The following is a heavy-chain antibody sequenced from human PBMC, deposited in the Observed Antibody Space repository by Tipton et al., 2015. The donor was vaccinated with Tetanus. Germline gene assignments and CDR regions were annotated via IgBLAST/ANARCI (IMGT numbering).Heavy chain of an antibody. D-gene: IGHD1-26*01. CDR3: ARDQARGARGWNYFDC. Sequence: GLVKPSQTLSLTCTVSGGSISSGGYYWSWIRQHPGMGLEWIGDIYFSGSTYYNPSLKSRVTISVDTSKNLFSLRLNSVTAADTAVYYCARDQARGARGWNYFDCWGQGTLVTVSS. V-gene: IGHV4-31*03. CDR1: GGSISSGGYY. CDR2: IYFSGST. J-gene: IGHJ4*02.